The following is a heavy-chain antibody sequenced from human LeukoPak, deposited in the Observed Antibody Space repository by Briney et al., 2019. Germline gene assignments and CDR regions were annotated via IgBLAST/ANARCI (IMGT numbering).Heavy chain of an antibody. D-gene: IGHD2-2*02. CDR2: INPSGGST. J-gene: IGHJ4*02. CDR3: AADYEAIGDY. V-gene: IGHV1-46*01. Sequence: GASVKVSCKASGYTFTGYYMHWVRQAPGQGLEWMGIINPSGGSTSYAQKFQGRVTMTRDTSTSTVYMELSSLRSDDTAVYYCAADYEAIGDYWGQGTLVTVSS. CDR1: GYTFTGYY.